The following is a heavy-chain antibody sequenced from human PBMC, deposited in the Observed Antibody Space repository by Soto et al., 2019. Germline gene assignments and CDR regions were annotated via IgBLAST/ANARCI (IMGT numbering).Heavy chain of an antibody. D-gene: IGHD3-22*01. Sequence: ASVKVSCKASGYTFTSYGISWVRQAPGQGLEWMGWISAYNGNTNYAQKLQGRVTMTIDTSTSTAYMELRSLRSDDTAVYYCARDLPGYYDSSGPPFLNYYYYGMDVWGQGTTVTVSS. CDR2: ISAYNGNT. CDR3: ARDLPGYYDSSGPPFLNYYYYGMDV. J-gene: IGHJ6*02. V-gene: IGHV1-18*01. CDR1: GYTFTSYG.